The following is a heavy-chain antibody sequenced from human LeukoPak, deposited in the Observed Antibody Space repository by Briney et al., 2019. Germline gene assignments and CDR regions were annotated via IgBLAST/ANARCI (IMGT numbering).Heavy chain of an antibody. CDR3: ARGSSNSGYEYYFDY. CDR1: GYTFTSYA. Sequence: GASVKVSCKASGYTFTSYAVHWVRQAPGQRLEWMGWINAGNGNTKYSQKFQGRVTITRDTSASTAYMELSSLRSEDTAVYYCARGSSNSGYEYYFDYWGQGTLVTVSS. CDR2: INAGNGNT. D-gene: IGHD5-12*01. J-gene: IGHJ4*02. V-gene: IGHV1-3*01.